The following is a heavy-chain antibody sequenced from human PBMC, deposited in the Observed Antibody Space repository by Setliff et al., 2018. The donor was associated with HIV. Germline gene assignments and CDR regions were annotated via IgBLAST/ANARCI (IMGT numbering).Heavy chain of an antibody. V-gene: IGHV4-4*08. CDR3: ARQGRPGDFDS. CDR1: GGSISGYY. CDR2: IYSSGST. D-gene: IGHD7-27*01. Sequence: SETLSLTCSVSGGSISGYYWTWIRQPPGKGLEWIGYIYSSGSTNYNPSLKSRVTISVDTSTNKFSLKLSSVTAADTAVHYCARQGRPGDFDSWGQGTLVTVSS. J-gene: IGHJ4*02.